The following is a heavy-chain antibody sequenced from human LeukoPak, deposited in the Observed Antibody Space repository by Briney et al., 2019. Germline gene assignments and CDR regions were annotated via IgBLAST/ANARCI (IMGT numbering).Heavy chain of an antibody. CDR2: INPNTAGT. CDR1: VYTFTGYY. CDR3: ATSAGDYRAGHYYYMGV. V-gene: IGHV1-2*02. D-gene: IGHD4-11*01. J-gene: IGHJ6*03. Sequence: GASVKVSCKASVYTFTGYYFHWVRQAPGQGLEWMGWINPNTAGTNYAQKFLGGVTLTWDTSISTAYMELNRLTSDDTAVYYCATSAGDYRAGHYYYMGVWGKGTSVTVSS.